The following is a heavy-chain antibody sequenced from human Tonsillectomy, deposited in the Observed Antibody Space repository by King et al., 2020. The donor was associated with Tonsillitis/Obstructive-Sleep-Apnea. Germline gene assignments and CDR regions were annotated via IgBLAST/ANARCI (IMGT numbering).Heavy chain of an antibody. CDR2: IWYDGSNK. CDR3: AREGYCGGDCFPYFDY. Sequence: VQLVESGGGVVQPGRSLRLSCAASGFTFSSYGMHWVRQAPGKGLEWVAVIWYDGSNKYYADSVKGRFTISRDNSKNTLYLQMNSLRAEDTAVYYCAREGYCGGDCFPYFDYWGQGTLVTVSS. V-gene: IGHV3-33*01. D-gene: IGHD2-21*02. J-gene: IGHJ4*02. CDR1: GFTFSSYG.